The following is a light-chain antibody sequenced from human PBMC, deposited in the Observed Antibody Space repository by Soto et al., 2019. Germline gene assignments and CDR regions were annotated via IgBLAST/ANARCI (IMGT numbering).Light chain of an antibody. J-gene: IGKJ2*01. Sequence: IKMTQSPSTLSGSVGDRVTITFRASQTISSWLAWYQQKPGKAPKLLIYTASTLKSGVPSRFSGSGSGTEFTLTISSLQPDDFATYYCQQSYTNPPTFGQGTKVDI. CDR1: QTISSW. V-gene: IGKV1-5*03. CDR3: QQSYTNPPT. CDR2: TAS.